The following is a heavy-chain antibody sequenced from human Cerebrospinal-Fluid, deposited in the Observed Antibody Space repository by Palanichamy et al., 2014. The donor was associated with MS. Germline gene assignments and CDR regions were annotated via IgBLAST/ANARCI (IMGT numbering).Heavy chain of an antibody. CDR2: INPNSGGT. V-gene: IGHV1-2*04. CDR1: GYTFSGYY. D-gene: IGHD4-11*01. Sequence: QVHLVQSGAEAKKPGASVKVSCRASGYTFSGYYMHWVRQAPGQGLEWMGWINPNSGGTNYAQNFQGWVTMTRDTSSATAYLELRRLKSDDTALYYCAKGAGDSNYAGGMDVWGQGTMVTVSS. CDR3: AKGAGDSNYAGGMDV. J-gene: IGHJ6*02.